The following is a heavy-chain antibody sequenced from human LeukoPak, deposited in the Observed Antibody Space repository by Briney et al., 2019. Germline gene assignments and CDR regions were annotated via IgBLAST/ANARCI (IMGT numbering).Heavy chain of an antibody. CDR1: GGSISRYY. CDR2: IYYSGST. Sequence: SETLSLTCTVSGGSISRYYWSWIRQPPGKGLEWIGYIYYSGSTNYNPSLKSRVTISVDTSKNQFSLKLSSVTAADTAVYYCARGTDTAMAKSFDYWGQGTLVTVSS. D-gene: IGHD5-18*01. CDR3: ARGTDTAMAKSFDY. J-gene: IGHJ4*02. V-gene: IGHV4-59*01.